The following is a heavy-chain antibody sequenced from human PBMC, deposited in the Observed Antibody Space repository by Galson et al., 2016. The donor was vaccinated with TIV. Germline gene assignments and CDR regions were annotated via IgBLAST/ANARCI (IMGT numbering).Heavy chain of an antibody. CDR1: GVSVSTGDHY. J-gene: IGHJ1*01. CDR2: VYYTGAV. V-gene: IGHV4-30-4*08. Sequence: TLSLTCSVTGVSVSTGDHYYNWIRQSPGKGLEWIGYVYYTGAVYYNPSLSSRLTLSMHTPRNQFYLNLGSVTAADTAVYFCARGGEKLQFGGGHFEHWGQGILVIVSP. D-gene: IGHD3-16*01. CDR3: ARGGEKLQFGGGHFEH.